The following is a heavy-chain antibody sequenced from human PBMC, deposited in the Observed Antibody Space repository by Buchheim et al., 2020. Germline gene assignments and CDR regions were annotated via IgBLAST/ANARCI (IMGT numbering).Heavy chain of an antibody. CDR3: ARAPRYCSSTSCYWNYYYGMDV. CDR2: IYYSGST. J-gene: IGHJ6*02. V-gene: IGHV4-39*07. Sequence: QLQLQESGPGLVKPSETLSLTCTVSGGSISSSSYYWGWIRQPPGKGLEWSGSIYYSGSTYYNPYIKSRVTISVDTSKNPSSLKLSSVTAADTAVYYCARAPRYCSSTSCYWNYYYGMDVWGQGTT. CDR1: GGSISSSSYY. D-gene: IGHD2-2*01.